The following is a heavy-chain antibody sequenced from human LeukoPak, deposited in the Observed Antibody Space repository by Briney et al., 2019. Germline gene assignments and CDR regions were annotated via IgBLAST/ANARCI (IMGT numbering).Heavy chain of an antibody. Sequence: PSETLSLTCTVSGGSISSHYWSWIRQPPGKGLEWIGYIFYSGSTNYKPSLKSRVTTSVDTSKNQFSLKLSSVTAADTAVYYCASSRGYTYPFDHWGQGTLVTVSS. CDR1: GGSISSHY. CDR2: IFYSGST. V-gene: IGHV4-59*08. D-gene: IGHD5-18*01. J-gene: IGHJ4*02. CDR3: ASSRGYTYPFDH.